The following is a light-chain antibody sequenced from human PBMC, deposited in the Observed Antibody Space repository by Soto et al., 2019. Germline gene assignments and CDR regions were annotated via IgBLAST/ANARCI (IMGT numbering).Light chain of an antibody. Sequence: EVVMRQSPATLSVSPGEGATLSCRASQGIGDTLTWYQQKPGQAPRLLIYGAFTRAAGIPDRFSGSGSGTDFTLTISRLEPEDFAVYFCQQYDNSRLTFGGGTKVDIK. V-gene: IGKV3D-15*02. CDR1: QGIGDT. CDR3: QQYDNSRLT. CDR2: GAF. J-gene: IGKJ4*01.